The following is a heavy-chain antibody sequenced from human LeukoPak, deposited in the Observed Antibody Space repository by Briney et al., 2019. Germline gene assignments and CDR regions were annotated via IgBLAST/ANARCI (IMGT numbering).Heavy chain of an antibody. J-gene: IGHJ5*02. CDR3: ARLLWSGESTNWFDP. CDR2: IYYSGST. D-gene: IGHD3-10*01. V-gene: IGHV4-59*08. Sequence: SETLSLTCTVSGGSISSYYWSWIRQPPGKGLEWIGYIYYSGSTSYNPSLKSRVTISVDTSKNQFSLKLSSVTAADTAVYYCARLLWSGESTNWFDPWGQGTLVTVTS. CDR1: GGSISSYY.